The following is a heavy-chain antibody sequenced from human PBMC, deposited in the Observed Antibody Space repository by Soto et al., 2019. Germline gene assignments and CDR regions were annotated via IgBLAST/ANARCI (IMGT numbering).Heavy chain of an antibody. V-gene: IGHV4-59*01. CDR3: ARGNHAHEDDPGRFLEWLITVGDAFDI. CDR2: IYYSGST. J-gene: IGHJ3*02. Sequence: SETLSLTCTVSGGSISSYYWSWIRQPPGKGLEWIGYIYYSGSTNYHPSLKSRVTISVDTSKNQFSLKLSSVTAADTAVYYCARGNHAHEDDPGRFLEWLITVGDAFDIWGQGTMVTVSS. D-gene: IGHD3-3*01. CDR1: GGSISSYY.